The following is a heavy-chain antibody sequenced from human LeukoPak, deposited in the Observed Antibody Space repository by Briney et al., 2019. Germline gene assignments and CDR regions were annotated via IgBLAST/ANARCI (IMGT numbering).Heavy chain of an antibody. CDR3: ARSYYDSSGYYYGDAFDI. V-gene: IGHV3-7*01. Sequence: PGGSLRLSCATSGFTFSTSWMTWVRQAPGKGLEWVANINEDGSERYFVESVKGRFTISRDNAKNTLYLQMNSLRAEDTSVYYCARSYYDSSGYYYGDAFDIWGQGTMVTVSS. CDR1: GFTFSTSW. J-gene: IGHJ3*02. CDR2: INEDGSER. D-gene: IGHD3-22*01.